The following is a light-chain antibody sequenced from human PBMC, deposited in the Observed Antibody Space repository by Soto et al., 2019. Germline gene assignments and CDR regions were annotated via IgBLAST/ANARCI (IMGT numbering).Light chain of an antibody. CDR2: RNN. V-gene: IGLV1-47*01. J-gene: IGLJ2*01. CDR1: SSNIGSNY. CDR3: AAWDDNVSGVV. Sequence: QSVLTQPPSASGTPGQRVTISCSGSSSNIGSNYVYWYQQLPGTAPKLLIYRNNQRPSGVPDRFSGSKSGTSASLAISGLRSEDEADYYCAAWDDNVSGVVFGGGTKLTVL.